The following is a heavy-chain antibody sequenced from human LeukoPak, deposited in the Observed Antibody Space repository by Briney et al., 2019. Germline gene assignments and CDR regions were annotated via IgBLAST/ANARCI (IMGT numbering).Heavy chain of an antibody. CDR3: ARGSIAATDAFDI. J-gene: IGHJ3*02. D-gene: IGHD6-13*01. CDR1: GFTFSSYA. Sequence: GGSLRLSCAASGFTFSSYAMHRVRQAPGKGLEWVAVISYDGSNKYYADSVKGRFTISRDNAKNSLYLQMNSLRAEGTAVYYCARGSIAATDAFDIWGQGTMVTVSS. V-gene: IGHV3-30*04. CDR2: ISYDGSNK.